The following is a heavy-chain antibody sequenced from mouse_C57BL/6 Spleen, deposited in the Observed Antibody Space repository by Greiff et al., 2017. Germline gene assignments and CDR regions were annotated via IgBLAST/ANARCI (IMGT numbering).Heavy chain of an antibody. D-gene: IGHD2-2*01. Sequence: EVQLLQSGAELVKPGASVKLSCTASGFTFTDYYMHWVKQRPGQGLEWIGSINPGDGDTNYNPKFQGKATMTADTSSNTAYLQLSSLTSEDAAVYYCTTNGYLGDYGGQGTGLT. J-gene: IGHJ2*03. CDR3: TTNGYLGDY. CDR2: INPGDGDT. CDR1: GFTFTDYY. V-gene: IGHV14-1*01.